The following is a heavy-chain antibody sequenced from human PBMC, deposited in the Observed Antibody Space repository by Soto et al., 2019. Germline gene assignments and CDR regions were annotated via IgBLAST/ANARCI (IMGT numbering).Heavy chain of an antibody. CDR1: WFSLSSTRMA. D-gene: IGHD6-19*01. CDR3: AHIVVAGLGYYFDY. V-gene: IGHV2-5*02. J-gene: IGHJ4*02. CDR2: IYWDDDK. Sequence: QITLKESGPTLVKPTQTLTLTCTFSWFSLSSTRMAVGWIRQPPGKALEWLALIYWDDDKRYSPFLKSRLTLTKDTSKNQVVLTMSNMDPVDTARYYCAHIVVAGLGYYFDYWGQGTLVTVSS.